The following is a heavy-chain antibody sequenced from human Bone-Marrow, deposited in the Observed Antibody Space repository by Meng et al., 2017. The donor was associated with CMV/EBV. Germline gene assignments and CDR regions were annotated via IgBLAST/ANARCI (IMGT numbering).Heavy chain of an antibody. CDR1: GFTFSSYS. CDR2: ISSSSSTI. V-gene: IGHV3-48*04. J-gene: IGHJ4*02. D-gene: IGHD3-22*01. CDR3: ALGLLAYYYDSSGYDY. Sequence: GESLKISCAASGFTFSSYSMNWVRQAPGKGLEWVSYISSSSSTIYYADSVKGRFTISRDNAKNSLYLQMNSLRAEDTAVYYCALGLLAYYYDSSGYDYWGQGTPVTVSS.